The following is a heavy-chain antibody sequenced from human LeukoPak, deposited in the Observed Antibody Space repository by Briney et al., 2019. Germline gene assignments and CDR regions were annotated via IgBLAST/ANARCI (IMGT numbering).Heavy chain of an antibody. CDR2: ISAYNGNT. Sequence: ASVKVSCKASGYTFTSYGTSWVRQAPGQGLEWMGWISAYNGNTNYAQKLQGRVTMTTDTSTSTAYMELRSLRSDDTAVYYCARDPASGARPRGTTRGRSFDYWGQGTLVTVSS. J-gene: IGHJ4*02. CDR3: ARDPASGARPRGTTRGRSFDY. V-gene: IGHV1-18*01. D-gene: IGHD2-2*01. CDR1: GYTFTSYG.